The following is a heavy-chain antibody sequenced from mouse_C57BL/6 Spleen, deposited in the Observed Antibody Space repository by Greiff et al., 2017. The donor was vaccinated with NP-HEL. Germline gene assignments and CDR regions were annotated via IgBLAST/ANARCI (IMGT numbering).Heavy chain of an antibody. V-gene: IGHV1-64*01. CDR1: GYTFTSYW. CDR2: IHPNSGST. Sequence: QVQLQQSGAELVKPGASVKLSCKASGYTFTSYWMHWVKQRPGQGLEWIGMIHPNSGSTNYNEKFKSKATLTVDKSSSTAYMQLSSLTSEDSAVYYCVSYGNTAWFAYWGQGTLVTVSA. J-gene: IGHJ3*01. CDR3: VSYGNTAWFAY. D-gene: IGHD2-1*01.